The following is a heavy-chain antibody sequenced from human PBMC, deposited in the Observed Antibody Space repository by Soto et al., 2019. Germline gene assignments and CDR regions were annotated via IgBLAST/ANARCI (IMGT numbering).Heavy chain of an antibody. CDR1: GFTFSSYG. V-gene: IGHV3-33*01. J-gene: IGHJ2*01. Sequence: QVQLVESGGGVVQPGRSLRLSCAASGFTFSSYGMHWVRQAPGKGLEWVAVIWYDGSNKYYADSVKGRFTISRDNSKNTLYLEMNSLRAEDTAVYYCARDAVTTVTTRYWYFDLWGRGTLVTVSS. CDR2: IWYDGSNK. CDR3: ARDAVTTVTTRYWYFDL. D-gene: IGHD4-17*01.